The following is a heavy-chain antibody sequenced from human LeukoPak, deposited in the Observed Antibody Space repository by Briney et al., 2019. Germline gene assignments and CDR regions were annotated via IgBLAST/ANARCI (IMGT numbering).Heavy chain of an antibody. V-gene: IGHV4-39*01. CDR3: ARHESIYDGSGLFDY. J-gene: IGHJ4*02. Sequence: SETLSLTCTVSGGSISSRSYYWGWIRQPPGKGLEWIGSIYYSGSTYYNPSLKSRVTISVDTSKNQFSLKLSSVTAADTAVFYRARHESIYDGSGLFDYWGQGTLVTVSS. CDR1: GGSISSRSYY. CDR2: IYYSGST. D-gene: IGHD3-22*01.